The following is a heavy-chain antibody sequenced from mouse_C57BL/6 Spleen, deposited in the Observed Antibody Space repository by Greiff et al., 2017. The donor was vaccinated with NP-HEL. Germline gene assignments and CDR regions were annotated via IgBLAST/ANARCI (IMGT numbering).Heavy chain of an antibody. CDR1: GYTFTSYW. V-gene: IGHV1-55*01. CDR3: ARAFDWYFDV. Sequence: QVQLQQPGAELVKPGASVKMSCKASGYTFTSYWITWVKQRPGQGLEWIGDIYPGSGSTNYNEKFKSKATLTVDTSTSTAYMQLSSLSSEDSAVYYCARAFDWYFDVWGTGTTVTVSS. CDR2: IYPGSGST. J-gene: IGHJ1*03.